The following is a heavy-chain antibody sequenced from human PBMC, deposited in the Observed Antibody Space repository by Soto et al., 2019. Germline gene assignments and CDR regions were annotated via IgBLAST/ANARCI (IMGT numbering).Heavy chain of an antibody. CDR3: ARDIAAAGYYYYGMDV. D-gene: IGHD6-13*01. V-gene: IGHV3-30-3*01. Sequence: LRLSCAASGFTFSSYAMHWVRQAPGKGLEWVAVISYDGSNKYYADSVKGRFTISRDNSKNTLYLQMNSLRAEDTAVYYCARDIAAAGYYYYGMDVWGQGTTVTVSS. CDR1: GFTFSSYA. CDR2: ISYDGSNK. J-gene: IGHJ6*02.